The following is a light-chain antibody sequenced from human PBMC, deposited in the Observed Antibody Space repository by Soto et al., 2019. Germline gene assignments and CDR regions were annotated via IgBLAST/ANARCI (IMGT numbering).Light chain of an antibody. CDR2: EVS. CDR3: SSYTSSSTLI. CDR1: SSDVGGYNY. V-gene: IGLV2-14*01. Sequence: QSALTQPASVSGSPGQSLTISCSGTSSDVGGYNYVSWYQQHPGKAPKLMMYEVSNRPSGVSNRFSGSKSDNTASLTISGLQAEDEADYYCSSYTSSSTLIFGGGTKVTVL. J-gene: IGLJ2*01.